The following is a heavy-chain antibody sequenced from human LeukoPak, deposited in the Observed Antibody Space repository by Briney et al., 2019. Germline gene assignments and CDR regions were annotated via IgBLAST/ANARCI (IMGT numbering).Heavy chain of an antibody. CDR1: GGSISSGGYY. D-gene: IGHD2-2*01. J-gene: IGHJ2*01. CDR2: IYHSGST. Sequence: PSQTLSLTCTVSGGSISSGGYYWSWIRQPPGKGLEWIGYIYHSGSTYYNPSLKSRVTISVDRSKNQFSLKLSSVTAADTAVYYCARDPLPAANYWNFDLWGRGTLVTVSS. CDR3: ARDPLPAANYWNFDL. V-gene: IGHV4-30-2*01.